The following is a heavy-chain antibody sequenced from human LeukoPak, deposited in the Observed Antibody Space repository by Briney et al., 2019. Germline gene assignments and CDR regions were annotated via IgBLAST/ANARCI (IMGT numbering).Heavy chain of an antibody. Sequence: GGSLQISCKGSGYLFTSYCIAWVRQLPGKGLEWMGIIYPDDSDTRYSPSFQGQVTISADKSISTAYLQWSSLKASDTAMYYCARRSYGGKDFDQWGQGTLVTVSS. CDR2: IYPDDSDT. CDR1: GYLFTSYC. V-gene: IGHV5-51*01. D-gene: IGHD4-23*01. J-gene: IGHJ4*02. CDR3: ARRSYGGKDFDQ.